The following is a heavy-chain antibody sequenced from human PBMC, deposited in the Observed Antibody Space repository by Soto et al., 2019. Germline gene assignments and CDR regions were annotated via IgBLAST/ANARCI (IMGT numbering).Heavy chain of an antibody. D-gene: IGHD3-3*01. Sequence: PGGSLRLSCAASGFTFSNAWMNWVRQAPGKGLEWVGRIKSKTDGGTTDYAAPVKGRFTISRDDSKNTLYLQMNSLTTEDTAVYYCTTDLYMVFGVVPYCSNYYGRYIWGQQTTGAVSS. J-gene: IGHJ6*02. CDR3: TTDLYMVFGVVPYCSNYYGRYI. CDR2: IKSKTDGGTT. CDR1: GFTFSNAW. V-gene: IGHV3-15*07.